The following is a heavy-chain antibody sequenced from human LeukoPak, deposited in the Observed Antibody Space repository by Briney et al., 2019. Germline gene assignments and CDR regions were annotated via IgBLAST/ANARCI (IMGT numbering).Heavy chain of an antibody. CDR3: ASLWGTTPFGY. CDR2: INDDGSTI. V-gene: IGHV3-48*03. Sequence: SGGSLRLSCAASGFTFSNYEIDWLRQAPGKGLEWVSYINDDGSTIYYADSVKGRFTISRGNAKNSLYLQMNSLRAEDTAVYYCASLWGTTPFGYWGQGTLVTVSS. D-gene: IGHD2-15*01. J-gene: IGHJ4*02. CDR1: GFTFSNYE.